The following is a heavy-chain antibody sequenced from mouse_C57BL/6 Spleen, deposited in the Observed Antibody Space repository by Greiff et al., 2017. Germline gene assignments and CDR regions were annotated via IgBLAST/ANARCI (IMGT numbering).Heavy chain of an antibody. CDR1: GYAFSSYW. CDR3: ARSYDGYCFAY. V-gene: IGHV1-80*01. CDR2: IYPGDGDT. Sequence: VKLQESGAELVKPGASVKISCKASGYAFSSYWMNWVKQRPGKGLEWIGQIYPGDGDTNYNGKFKGKATLTADKSSSTAYMQLSSLTSEDSAVYFCARSYDGYCFAYWGQGTLVTVSA. J-gene: IGHJ3*01. D-gene: IGHD2-3*01.